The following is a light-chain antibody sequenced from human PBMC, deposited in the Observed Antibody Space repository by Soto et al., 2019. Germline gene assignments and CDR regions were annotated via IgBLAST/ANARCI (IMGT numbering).Light chain of an antibody. V-gene: IGKV1-39*01. J-gene: IGKJ2*01. CDR3: QQSDSNPRT. CDR2: AAS. CDR1: QSINHY. Sequence: DIQMTQSPSSLSSSVGDRVTITCRASQSINHYLNWYQQKPGKAPQLLIYAASSVQSGVPSRFSGSGSGTDFTLTISSLQPEDFAIYYCQQSDSNPRTFGQGTKVEIK.